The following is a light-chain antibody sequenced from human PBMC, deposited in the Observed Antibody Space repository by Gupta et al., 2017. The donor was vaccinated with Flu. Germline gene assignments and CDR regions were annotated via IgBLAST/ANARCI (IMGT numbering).Light chain of an antibody. J-gene: IGKJ3*01. CDR1: QIISRY. Sequence: EIVLTQSPATLSLSPGERATLSCRASQIISRYLAWYQQKPGQAPRLLINDASKRDTGIPARYSGSGYGKDLTLTTSSREQEDFAVYYCQQRSNWPIFTFGHGTIVDIK. CDR3: QQRSNWPIFT. V-gene: IGKV3-11*01. CDR2: DAS.